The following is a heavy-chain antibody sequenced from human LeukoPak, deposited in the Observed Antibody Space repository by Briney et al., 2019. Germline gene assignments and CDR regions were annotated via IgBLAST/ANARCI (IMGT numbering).Heavy chain of an antibody. D-gene: IGHD5-12*01. V-gene: IGHV4-39*07. CDR3: ARGGVGGYDYFDS. Sequence: PSETLSLTCTVSGGSISSSSYYWGWIRQPPGKGLGWIGSIYYSGSTYYNPSLRSRVTMSVDTSKSQFSLKLNSVTAAETAMYVCARGGVGGYDYFDSWGQGTLVAVSS. J-gene: IGHJ4*02. CDR1: GGSISSSSYY. CDR2: IYYSGST.